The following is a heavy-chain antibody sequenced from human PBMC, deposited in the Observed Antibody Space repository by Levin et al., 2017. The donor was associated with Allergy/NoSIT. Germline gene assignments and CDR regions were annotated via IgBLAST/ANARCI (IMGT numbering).Heavy chain of an antibody. CDR2: LAYDGHYT. CDR1: GFAFTDTL. V-gene: IGHV3-30*18. J-gene: IGHJ4*02. CDR3: AKDGPGAPNNFDY. Sequence: GGSLRLSCVASGFAFTDTLMHWVRQAPGKGPEWVALLAYDGHYTEHADSVKGRFTISRDNSKNTLFLQMLSLSPDDTAIYYCAKDGPGAPNNFDYWGQGALVTVSS.